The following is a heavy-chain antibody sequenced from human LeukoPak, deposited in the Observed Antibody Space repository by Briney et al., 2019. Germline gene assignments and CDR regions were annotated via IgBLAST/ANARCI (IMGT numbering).Heavy chain of an antibody. D-gene: IGHD5-18*01. CDR2: IYYSGST. CDR3: ARDHAYSYGFKASTNYYGMDV. CDR1: GGSISSYY. J-gene: IGHJ6*02. Sequence: SETLSLTCTVSGGSISSYYWSWIRQPPGKGLEWLGYIYYSGSTNYNPSLKSRVTISVDTSKNQFSLKLSSVTAADTAVYYCARDHAYSYGFKASTNYYGMDVWGQGTTVTVSS. V-gene: IGHV4-59*01.